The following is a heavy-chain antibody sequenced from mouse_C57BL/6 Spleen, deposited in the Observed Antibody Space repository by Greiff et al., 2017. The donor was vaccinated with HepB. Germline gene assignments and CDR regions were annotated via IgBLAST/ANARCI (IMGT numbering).Heavy chain of an antibody. Sequence: QVQLQQPGAELVKPGASVKMSCKASGYTFTSYWITWVKQRPGQGLEWIGDIYPGSGSTNYNEKFKSKSTLTVDTSSSTAYKQLSSLTSEDSAVYYCERGGPRYFDVWGKGTTVTVSS. CDR3: ERGGPRYFDV. CDR1: GYTFTSYW. CDR2: IYPGSGST. V-gene: IGHV1-55*01. J-gene: IGHJ1*03.